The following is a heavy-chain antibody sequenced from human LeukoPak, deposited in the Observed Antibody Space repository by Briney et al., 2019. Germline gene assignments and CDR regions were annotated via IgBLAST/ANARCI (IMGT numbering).Heavy chain of an antibody. J-gene: IGHJ4*02. Sequence: SETLSLTCTVSGGSFSSEGTCWNWIRQHPGKGLEWLGYIYYSGSTYNNPSLNSRLTISIDTSKNQFSLKLKSVTAADTAIYYCARAQYSGSWDFDIWGQGTLVTVSS. D-gene: IGHD1-26*01. V-gene: IGHV4-31*03. CDR2: IYYSGST. CDR3: ARAQYSGSWDFDI. CDR1: GGSFSSEGTC.